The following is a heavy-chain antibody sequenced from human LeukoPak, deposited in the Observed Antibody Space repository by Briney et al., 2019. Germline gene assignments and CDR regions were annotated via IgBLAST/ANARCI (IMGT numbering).Heavy chain of an antibody. J-gene: IGHJ4*02. D-gene: IGHD2-21*02. CDR2: IVVGSGNT. CDR1: GFTFTSSA. Sequence: GASVKVSCKASGFTFTSSAVRWVRQARGRRLEWIGWIVVGSGNTNYAQKFQERVTITRDMSTSTAYMELSSLRSEDTAVYYCADYCGGDCSNSYWGQGTLVTVSS. CDR3: ADYCGGDCSNSY. V-gene: IGHV1-58*01.